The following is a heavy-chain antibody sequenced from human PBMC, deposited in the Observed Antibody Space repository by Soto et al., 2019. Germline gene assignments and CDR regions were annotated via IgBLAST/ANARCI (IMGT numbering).Heavy chain of an antibody. CDR1: GFTFSANA. V-gene: IGHV3-30-3*01. J-gene: IGHJ4*02. Sequence: QEQLVESGGDVVQPGRSLTLSCAASGFTFSANAMHWARQAPGKGLEWVAVIAYDGTIKIYRDSVKGRFTISRDDSKSTLYLQMNGLRPEDTAVYYCARDKIKGAPDYLDSWGQGTLVTVSS. CDR3: ARDKIKGAPDYLDS. D-gene: IGHD1-26*01. CDR2: IAYDGTIK.